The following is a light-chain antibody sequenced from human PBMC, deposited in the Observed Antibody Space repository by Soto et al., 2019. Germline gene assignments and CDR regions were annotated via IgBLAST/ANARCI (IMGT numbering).Light chain of an antibody. CDR2: YDD. J-gene: IGLJ3*02. CDR3: ASWDDTLSGMV. Sequence: QSVLTQPPSVSGAPGQRVTISCSGSSPNIGNNAVNWYQQLPGKAPRALIYYDDLLPSGVSERFSGSKSGTSVSLAISGLQSDDEADYYCASWDDTLSGMVFGGGTKVTVL. CDR1: SPNIGNNA. V-gene: IGLV1-36*01.